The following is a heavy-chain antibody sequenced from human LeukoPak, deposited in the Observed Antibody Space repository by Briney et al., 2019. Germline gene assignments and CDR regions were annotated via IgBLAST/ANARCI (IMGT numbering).Heavy chain of an antibody. CDR3: ARDLPGYYDSSGPVNDY. CDR1: GFTFSSYS. Sequence: KPGGSLRLSCAASGFTFSSYSMNWVRQAPGKGLEWVSSISSSSSYIYYAGSVKGRFTISRDNAKNSLYLQMHSLRAEDTAVYYCARDLPGYYDSSGPVNDYWGQGTLVTVSS. D-gene: IGHD3-22*01. V-gene: IGHV3-21*01. J-gene: IGHJ4*02. CDR2: ISSSSSYI.